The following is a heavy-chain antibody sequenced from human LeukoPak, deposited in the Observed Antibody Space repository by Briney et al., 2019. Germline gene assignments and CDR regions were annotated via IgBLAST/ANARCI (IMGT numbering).Heavy chain of an antibody. CDR3: LRDWDY. CDR2: IRSKAYRGTT. CDR1: GFTFGDHA. Sequence: GGSLRLSCTASGFTFGDHAMSWVRQAPGKGLEWVGFIRSKAYRGTTEYAASVNGRFTISRDDSKGIAYLQMNSLKIEDTAVYYCLRDWDYWGQGILVTVSS. V-gene: IGHV3-49*04. J-gene: IGHJ4*02.